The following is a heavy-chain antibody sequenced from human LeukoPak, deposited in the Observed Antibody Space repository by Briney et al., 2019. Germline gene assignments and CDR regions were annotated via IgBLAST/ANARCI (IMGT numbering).Heavy chain of an antibody. D-gene: IGHD5-24*01. CDR3: AKDHQMATTPDY. Sequence: PGGSLRLSCAASGFTVSSNYMSWVRQAPGKGLEWVSVVYSGGSTYYADSVKGRFTISRDNSKNTLYLQMNSLRAEDTAVYYCAKDHQMATTPDYWGQGTLVTVSS. CDR1: GFTVSSNY. J-gene: IGHJ4*02. CDR2: VYSGGST. V-gene: IGHV3-53*01.